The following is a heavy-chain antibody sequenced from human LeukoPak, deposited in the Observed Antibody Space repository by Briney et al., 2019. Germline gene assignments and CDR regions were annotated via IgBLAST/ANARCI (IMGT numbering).Heavy chain of an antibody. D-gene: IGHD5-12*01. Sequence: PGGSLRLSCAASGFIFSTYSMNWVRQAPGKGLEWVSSISTGSCHIYYADSVKGRFTISRDNAKNSLYLQMNSLRAEDTAVYYCARDYDEDYWGQGMLVTVSS. CDR3: ARDYDEDY. CDR1: GFIFSTYS. V-gene: IGHV3-21*01. J-gene: IGHJ4*02. CDR2: ISTGSCHI.